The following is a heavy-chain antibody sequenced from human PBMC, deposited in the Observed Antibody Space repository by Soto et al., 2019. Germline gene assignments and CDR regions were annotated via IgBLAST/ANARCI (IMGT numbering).Heavy chain of an antibody. V-gene: IGHV4-59*08. Sequence: PSETLSLTCTVSSGSISSYYWIWIRQPPGKGLKWIGYIYYTGSTNYNPSLKSRVTISVDTSKNQFSLKLSSLTAADTAAYYSASSGWWYFDYWGQGAPVNVAS. CDR1: SGSISSYY. J-gene: IGHJ4*02. CDR2: IYYTGST. D-gene: IGHD6-19*01. CDR3: ASSGWWYFDY.